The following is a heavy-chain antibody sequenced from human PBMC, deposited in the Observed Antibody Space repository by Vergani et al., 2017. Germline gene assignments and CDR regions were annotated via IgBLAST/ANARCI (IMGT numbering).Heavy chain of an antibody. CDR1: GFKFSDHY. V-gene: IGHV3-11*04. D-gene: IGHD1-1*01. CDR3: AKNPGISTTRHYYAMDV. Sequence: LEESGGGSVKPGGSLRLSCSASGFKFSDHYMSWIRQAPGKGLEWVSHISPGASTVSYTDSVTGRFTVASDNDNNSLTLDMTTRRVEDTAVYYCAKNPGISTTRHYYAMDVWGQGTTVTVSS. CDR2: ISPGASTV. J-gene: IGHJ6*02.